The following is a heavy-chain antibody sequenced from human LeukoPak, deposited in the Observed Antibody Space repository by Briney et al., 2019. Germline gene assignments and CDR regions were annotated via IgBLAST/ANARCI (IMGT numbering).Heavy chain of an antibody. CDR3: ARRRDFIDY. CDR2: SSSSGSTI. CDR1: GFTLSDYY. V-gene: IGHV3-11*01. D-gene: IGHD3/OR15-3a*01. J-gene: IGHJ4*02. Sequence: GGSLRLSCAASGFTLSDYYMSWIRQGPGKGLEWVSYSSSSGSTIYYADSVKGRFAISRDNAKNSLYLQMDSLRAEDTAVYYCARRRDFIDYWGQGTLVTVSS.